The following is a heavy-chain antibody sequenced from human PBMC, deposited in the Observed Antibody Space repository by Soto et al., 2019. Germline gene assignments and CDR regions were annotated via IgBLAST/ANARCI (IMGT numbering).Heavy chain of an antibody. J-gene: IGHJ5*02. D-gene: IGHD2-21*01. CDR3: ARHNSQWPNWFDP. V-gene: IGHV1-18*01. Sequence: ASVKVSCKASGYTFTSYGISWVRQAPGQGLEWMGWTSGYNGNTNYAQKFQGRVTMTTDTSTSTAYMELRSLRSDDTAVYYCARHNSQWPNWFDPWGQGTLVTSPQ. CDR1: GYTFTSYG. CDR2: TSGYNGNT.